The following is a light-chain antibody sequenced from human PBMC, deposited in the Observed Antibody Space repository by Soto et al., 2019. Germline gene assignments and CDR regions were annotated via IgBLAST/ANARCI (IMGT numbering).Light chain of an antibody. CDR1: QSRSQDS. Sequence: EIVLTQSPGILSLSPVEIATLSGRAIQSRSQDSFVWYQQKPGQAPRLLIYGASTRATAVPDRFSGSGSAAAFTLSISRMEPEDFAVYYCQQYGSSPPRTFGQGTKVDIK. CDR2: GAS. J-gene: IGKJ1*01. V-gene: IGKV3-20*01. CDR3: QQYGSSPPRT.